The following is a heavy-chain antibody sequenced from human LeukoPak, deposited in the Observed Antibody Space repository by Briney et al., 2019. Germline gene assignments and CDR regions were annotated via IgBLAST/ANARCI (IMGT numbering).Heavy chain of an antibody. V-gene: IGHV1-18*01. J-gene: IGHJ4*02. Sequence: ASVKVSCKTSGYTFTSYGINWVRQAPGQGLEWMGWISADNGNTNYAQKLQGRGTMTTDTSTSTAYMELRSLRSDDTAVYYCARGYDYIWGSYRYSCDNWGQGTLVTVSS. D-gene: IGHD3-16*02. CDR3: ARGYDYIWGSYRYSCDN. CDR2: ISADNGNT. CDR1: GYTFTSYG.